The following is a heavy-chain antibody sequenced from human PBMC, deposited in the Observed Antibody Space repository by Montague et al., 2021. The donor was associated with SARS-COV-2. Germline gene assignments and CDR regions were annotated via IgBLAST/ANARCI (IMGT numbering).Heavy chain of an antibody. J-gene: IGHJ6*02. CDR3: ARAAPWSFRDILTGYYYYYGMDV. Sequence: TLSLTCTVSGGSISSGGYYWSWIRQHPGKGLEWIGYIYYSGSTYYNPSLKSRVTISVDTSKNQFSLKLSSVTAADTAVYYCARAAPWSFRDILTGYYYYYGMDVWGQGTTVTVPS. CDR2: IYYSGST. D-gene: IGHD3-9*01. V-gene: IGHV4-31*03. CDR1: GGSISSGGYY.